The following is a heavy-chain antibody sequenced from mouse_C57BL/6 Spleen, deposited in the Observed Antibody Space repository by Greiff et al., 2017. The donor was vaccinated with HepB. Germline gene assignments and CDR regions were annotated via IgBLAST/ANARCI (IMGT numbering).Heavy chain of an antibody. CDR3: ARRAYYSNYVLWFAY. V-gene: IGHV1-26*01. CDR2: INPNNGGT. Sequence: EVQLQQSGPELVKPGASVKISCKASGYTFTDYYMNWVKQSHGKSLEWIGDINPNNGGTSYNQKFKGKATLTVDKSSSTAYMELRSLTSEDSAVYYCARRAYYSNYVLWFAYWGQGTLVTVSA. D-gene: IGHD2-5*01. J-gene: IGHJ3*01. CDR1: GYTFTDYY.